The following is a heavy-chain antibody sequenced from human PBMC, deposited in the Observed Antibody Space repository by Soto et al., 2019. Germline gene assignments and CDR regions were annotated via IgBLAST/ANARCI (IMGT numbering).Heavy chain of an antibody. CDR2: IYYSGST. V-gene: IGHV4-39*01. CDR3: ARVEFSQYHLLWGNWFDP. CDR1: GGSISSSSYY. D-gene: IGHD2-2*01. J-gene: IGHJ5*02. Sequence: QLQLQESGPGLVKPSETLSLTCTVSGGSISSSSYYWGWIRQPPGKGLEWIGSIYYSGSTYYNPSLKSRVTISVDTSKTQFSLKLSSVTAADTAVYYCARVEFSQYHLLWGNWFDPWGQGTLVTVSS.